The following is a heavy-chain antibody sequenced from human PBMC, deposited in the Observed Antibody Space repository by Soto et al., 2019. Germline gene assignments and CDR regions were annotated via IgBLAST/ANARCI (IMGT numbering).Heavy chain of an antibody. CDR3: ARHIVVVPAADDAFDI. J-gene: IGHJ3*02. CDR2: IIPILGIA. D-gene: IGHD2-2*01. CDR1: GGTFSSYT. Sequence: SVKVSCKASGGTFSSYTISWVRQAPGQGLEWMGRIIPILGIANYAQKFQGRVTITADKSTSTAYMELSSLRSEDTAVYYCARHIVVVPAADDAFDIWGQGTMVTVSS. V-gene: IGHV1-69*02.